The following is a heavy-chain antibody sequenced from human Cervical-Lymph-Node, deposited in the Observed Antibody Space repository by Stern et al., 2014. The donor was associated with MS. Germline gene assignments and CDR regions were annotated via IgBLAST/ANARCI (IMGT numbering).Heavy chain of an antibody. D-gene: IGHD2-15*01. V-gene: IGHV2-70*04. Sequence: QITLKESGPALVKSAQTLTLTCTLSGLSVSTSGVRVSWIRQPPGKALEWLARIVWDDDTFYRSSLKTRLTISKDVSKNQVVLTMTNVDPVDTATYYCARHRPDCRDGSCYLTLFDYWGQGTLVTVSS. CDR2: IVWDDDT. CDR3: ARHRPDCRDGSCYLTLFDY. CDR1: GLSVSTSGVR. J-gene: IGHJ4*02.